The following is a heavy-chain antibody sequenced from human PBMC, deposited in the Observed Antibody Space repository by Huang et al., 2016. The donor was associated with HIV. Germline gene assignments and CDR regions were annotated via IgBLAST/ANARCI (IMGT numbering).Heavy chain of an antibody. CDR2: SIPIYNRA. Sequence: QVQLVQSGAEVKKPGSSVKVSCKASGGTFSSYAISWVRQAPGQGLEWVGGSIPIYNRANDAQKVQGRVTITADESTSTAYMELSSLRAEDTAVYYCARDLIEGIMDYWYFDLWGRGTLVTVSS. D-gene: IGHD3-16*01. J-gene: IGHJ2*01. V-gene: IGHV1-69*13. CDR3: ARDLIEGIMDYWYFDL. CDR1: GGTFSSYA.